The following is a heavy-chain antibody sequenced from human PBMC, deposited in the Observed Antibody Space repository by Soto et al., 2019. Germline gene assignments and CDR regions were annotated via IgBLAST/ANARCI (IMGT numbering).Heavy chain of an antibody. Sequence: GASVKVSCKVSGYTLTELSMHWVRQAPGKGLEWMGGFDPEDGETIYAQKFQGRVTMTEDTSTDTAYMELSSLRSEDTAVYYCATSTTNYYDSSGYYYLVEYFQHWGQGTLVTVSS. V-gene: IGHV1-24*01. J-gene: IGHJ1*01. CDR2: FDPEDGET. CDR1: GYTLTELS. D-gene: IGHD3-22*01. CDR3: ATSTTNYYDSSGYYYLVEYFQH.